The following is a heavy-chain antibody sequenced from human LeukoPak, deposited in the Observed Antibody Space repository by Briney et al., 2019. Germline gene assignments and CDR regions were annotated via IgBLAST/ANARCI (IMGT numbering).Heavy chain of an antibody. V-gene: IGHV3-30-3*01. CDR1: GFTFSSYA. CDR3: ARVVDTAMANPLDY. Sequence: AGGSLRLSCAASGFTFSSYAMHWVRQAPGKGLEWVAVISYDGSNKYYADSVKGRFTISRDNSKNTLYLQMNSLRAEDTAVYYCARVVDTAMANPLDYWGQGTLVTVSS. J-gene: IGHJ4*02. D-gene: IGHD5-18*01. CDR2: ISYDGSNK.